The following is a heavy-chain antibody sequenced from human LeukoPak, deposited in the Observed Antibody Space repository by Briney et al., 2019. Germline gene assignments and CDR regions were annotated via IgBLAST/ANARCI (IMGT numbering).Heavy chain of an antibody. CDR1: SGSLSSFY. CDR3: ARSSGHDFDY. CDR2: LYPSGST. Sequence: SETLSLTCTVSSGSLSSFYWNWIRQPAGKGLEWVGRLYPSGSTDYNASLKSRVTMSVDTSKKQFSLKLNSVTAADTAVYYCARSSGHDFDYWGQGILVTVSS. D-gene: IGHD5-12*01. V-gene: IGHV4-4*07. J-gene: IGHJ4*02.